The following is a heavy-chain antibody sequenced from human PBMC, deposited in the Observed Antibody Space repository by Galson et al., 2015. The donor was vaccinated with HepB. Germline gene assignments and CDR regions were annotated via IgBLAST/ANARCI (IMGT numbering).Heavy chain of an antibody. J-gene: IGHJ6*02. D-gene: IGHD4-17*01. V-gene: IGHV4-34*01. CDR2: INHSGST. Sequence: ETLSLTCAASGGSFSGYYWNWIRQSPGKGLEWIAEINHSGSTNKNPSLKSRVTISVDMSKNQVSLKLSSVTAADTAVYYCARSLTVTTQMYYYYGMDVWGQGTAVIVSS. CDR3: ARSLTVTTQMYYYYGMDV. CDR1: GGSFSGYY.